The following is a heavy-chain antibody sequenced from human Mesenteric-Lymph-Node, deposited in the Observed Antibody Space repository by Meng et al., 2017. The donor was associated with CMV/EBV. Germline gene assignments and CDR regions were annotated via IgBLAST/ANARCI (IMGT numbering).Heavy chain of an antibody. CDR1: GITFSTYA. Sequence: GESLKISCAASGITFSTYAMNWVRQAPGKGLEWVSSITSGGDHMFYADSLKGRFTISRDNARNSLYLQLNGLRAEDTAVYYCASLESATWRDDAFDIWGQGTMVTVSS. D-gene: IGHD5-24*01. CDR2: ITSGGDHM. CDR3: ASLESATWRDDAFDI. J-gene: IGHJ3*02. V-gene: IGHV3-21*01.